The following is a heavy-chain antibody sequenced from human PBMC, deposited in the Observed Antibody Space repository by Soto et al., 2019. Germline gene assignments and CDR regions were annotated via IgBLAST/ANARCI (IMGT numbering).Heavy chain of an antibody. CDR3: ARDRYDSGMDV. Sequence: NPSETLSLTCTVSGGSISSYYWSWIRQPPGKGLEWIGYIYYSGSTNYNPSLKSRVTISVDTSKNQFSLKLSSVTAADTAVYYCARDRYDSGMDVWGQGTTVTVSS. D-gene: IGHD3-3*01. CDR2: IYYSGST. V-gene: IGHV4-59*01. CDR1: GGSISSYY. J-gene: IGHJ6*02.